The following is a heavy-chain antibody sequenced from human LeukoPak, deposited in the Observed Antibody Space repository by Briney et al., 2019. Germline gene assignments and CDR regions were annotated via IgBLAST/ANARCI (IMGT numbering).Heavy chain of an antibody. CDR2: MSYDGSNK. V-gene: IGHV3-30*18. CDR3: AKSPGGYYDSSDPGGSPYYFDY. CDR1: GFTFSSYG. J-gene: IGHJ4*02. Sequence: PGGSLRLSCAASGFTFSSYGMHWVRQAPGKGLEWVAVMSYDGSNKYYADSVKGRFTISRDNSKNTLYLQMNSLRAEDTAVYYCAKSPGGYYDSSDPGGSPYYFDYWGQGTLVTVSS. D-gene: IGHD3-22*01.